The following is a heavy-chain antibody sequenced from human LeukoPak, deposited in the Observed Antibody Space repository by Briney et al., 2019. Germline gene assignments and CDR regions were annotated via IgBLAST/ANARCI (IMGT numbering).Heavy chain of an antibody. Sequence: GGSLRLSCAASGFIFSNYGMHWVRQAPGKGLEWVAVIWYDASKKYYGDSVKGRFTISRDNSKNTLFLQMDSLRAEDTAVYYCARSYGSGTYQTDYWGQGTLVTVSS. J-gene: IGHJ4*02. CDR3: ARSYGSGTYQTDY. CDR2: IWYDASKK. CDR1: GFIFSNYG. D-gene: IGHD3-10*01. V-gene: IGHV3-33*01.